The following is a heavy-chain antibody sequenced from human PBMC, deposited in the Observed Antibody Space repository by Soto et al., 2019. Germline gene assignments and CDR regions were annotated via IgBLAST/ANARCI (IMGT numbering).Heavy chain of an antibody. V-gene: IGHV3-30-3*01. CDR2: ISYDGGNN. CDR3: ASGRDGGWSYYYYYGMDV. J-gene: IGHJ6*02. CDR1: GFSFRSYA. Sequence: PGWSLRLSCAASGFSFRSYAMHWVRQAPGKGLEWVAVISYDGGNNYYANSVKGRFTISRDNSKNTLYLQMNSLMAEDTAVYYCASGRDGGWSYYYYYGMDVWGQGTTVTVSS. D-gene: IGHD6-19*01.